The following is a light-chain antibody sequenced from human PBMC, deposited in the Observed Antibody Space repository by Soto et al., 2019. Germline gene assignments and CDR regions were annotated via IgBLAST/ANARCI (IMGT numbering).Light chain of an antibody. V-gene: IGKV3-20*01. Sequence: IVFTQSPATLYFYTGERATLSCRASQSVGSNYLAWYQQKPGQAPRLLIFGASIGATSIPDRFSGSGSGTDFTLTITRLEPEDLAVYVCPPYCSQLWTSAQGTTGDIK. CDR1: QSVGSNY. CDR3: PPYCSQLWT. CDR2: GAS. J-gene: IGKJ1*01.